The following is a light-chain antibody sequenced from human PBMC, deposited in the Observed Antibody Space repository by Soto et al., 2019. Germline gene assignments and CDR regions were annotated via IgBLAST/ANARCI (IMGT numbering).Light chain of an antibody. Sequence: QSALTQPASVSGSPGQSITISCTGTSSDVGGYNYVSWYQQHPGKAPKLIIYEVSNRPSGVSNRFSGSKSGNTASLTISGLQXXXEAXYYCNSYTSKSTGVFGTGTKLTVL. CDR1: SSDVGGYNY. J-gene: IGLJ1*01. V-gene: IGLV2-14*01. CDR2: EVS. CDR3: NSYTSKSTGV.